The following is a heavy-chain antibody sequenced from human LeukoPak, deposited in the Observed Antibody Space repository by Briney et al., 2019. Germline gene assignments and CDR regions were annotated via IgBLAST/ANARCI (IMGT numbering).Heavy chain of an antibody. V-gene: IGHV4-4*07. CDR2: IYTSGST. Sequence: PSETLSLTCTVSGGSISSYYWSWIRQPAGKGLEWIGRIYTSGSTNYNPSLKSRVTISVDTSKNQFSLKLSSVTAADTAVYYCARHAPGSSGWFFDWFDPWGQGTLVTVSS. D-gene: IGHD6-19*01. CDR3: ARHAPGSSGWFFDWFDP. J-gene: IGHJ5*02. CDR1: GGSISSYY.